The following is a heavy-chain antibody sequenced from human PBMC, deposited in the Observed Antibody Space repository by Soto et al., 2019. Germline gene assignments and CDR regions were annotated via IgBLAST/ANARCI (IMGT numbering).Heavy chain of an antibody. J-gene: IGHJ3*01. CDR2: IYYSGST. CDR3: ARLNSYCRRRSGYNPNDFDL. CDR1: GGSISSSSYY. V-gene: IGHV4-39*01. Sequence: QLQLQESGPGLVKPSETLSLTCTVSGGSISSSSYYWGWIRQPPGKGLEWIGIIYYSGSTYYNPSHKCRVPISVDRSKNPFSLTMSSVTAADTAVYYCARLNSYCRRRSGYNPNDFDLWGQGTMVTVSS. D-gene: IGHD5-12*01.